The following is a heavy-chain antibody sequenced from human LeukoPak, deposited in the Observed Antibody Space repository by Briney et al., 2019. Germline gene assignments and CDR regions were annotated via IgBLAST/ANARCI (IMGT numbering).Heavy chain of an antibody. D-gene: IGHD2-2*01. J-gene: IGHJ3*02. V-gene: IGHV1-18*01. CDR3: ARYGKYQLLLRAFDI. CDR1: GYAFTSYG. Sequence: ASVKVSCKASGYAFTSYGISWVRQAPGQGLEWMGWISAYNGNTNYAQKLQGRVTMTTDTSTSTAYMELRSLRSDDTAVYYCARYGKYQLLLRAFDIWGQGTMVTVSS. CDR2: ISAYNGNT.